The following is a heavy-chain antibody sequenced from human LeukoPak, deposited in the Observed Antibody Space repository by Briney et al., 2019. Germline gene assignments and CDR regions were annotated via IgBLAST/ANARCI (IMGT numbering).Heavy chain of an antibody. CDR3: AKRPGIAVAGEFDY. CDR2: MSGSGGST. V-gene: IGHV3-23*01. D-gene: IGHD6-19*01. J-gene: IGHJ4*02. Sequence: GGSLRLSCAASGFTFSSYAMSWVRQAPGKGLEWVSGMSGSGGSTYCADSVKGRFTISRDNSKNTLYLQMNSLRAEDTAVYYCAKRPGIAVAGEFDYWGQGTLVTVSS. CDR1: GFTFSSYA.